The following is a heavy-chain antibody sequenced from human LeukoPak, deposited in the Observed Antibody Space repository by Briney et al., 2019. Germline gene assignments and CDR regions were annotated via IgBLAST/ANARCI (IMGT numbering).Heavy chain of an antibody. CDR2: INPNSGGT. V-gene: IGHV1-2*06. D-gene: IGHD2-2*01. CDR3: ARGGRYCSSTSCYGVDY. Sequence: ASVKVSCKASGYTFTGYYMHWVRQAPGQGLEWMGRINPNSGGTNYAQKFQGRVTMTRDTSISTAYMELSRLRSDDTAVYYCARGGRYCSSTSCYGVDYWGQGTLVTVSS. CDR1: GYTFTGYY. J-gene: IGHJ4*02.